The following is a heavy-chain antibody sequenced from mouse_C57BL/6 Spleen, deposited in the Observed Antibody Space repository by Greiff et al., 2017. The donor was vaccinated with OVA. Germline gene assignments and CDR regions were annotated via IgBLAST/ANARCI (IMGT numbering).Heavy chain of an antibody. CDR2: IDPSDSYT. CDR1: GYTFTSYW. V-gene: IGHV1-69*01. Sequence: VQLQQPGAELVMPGASVKLSCKASGYTFTSYWMHWVQQRPGQGLEWIGEIDPSDSYTNYNQKFKGKSTLTVDKSSSTAYMQLSSLTSEDSAVYYCARSGTGTDDDYWGQGTTLTVSS. D-gene: IGHD4-1*01. J-gene: IGHJ2*01. CDR3: ARSGTGTDDDY.